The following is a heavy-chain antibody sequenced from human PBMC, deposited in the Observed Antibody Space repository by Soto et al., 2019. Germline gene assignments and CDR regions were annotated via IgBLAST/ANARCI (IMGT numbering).Heavy chain of an antibody. CDR1: GYTFDTYG. CDR3: ARDDGWSSASLVDY. CDR2: ISAYNGHT. V-gene: IGHV1-18*01. Sequence: QVKLVQSGAEVKKSGASVRVSCKASGYTFDTYGISWVRQAPGLGLEWMGWISAYNGHTNYAQKFQDRVNITTDTSTRTAYMELRGLTSDDTAVFYCARDDGWSSASLVDYWGQGTVVTVSA. J-gene: IGHJ4*02. D-gene: IGHD6-19*01.